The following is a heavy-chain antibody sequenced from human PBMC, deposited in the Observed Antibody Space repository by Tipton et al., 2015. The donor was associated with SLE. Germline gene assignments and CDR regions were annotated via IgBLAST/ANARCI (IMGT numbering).Heavy chain of an antibody. V-gene: IGHV4-38-2*02. D-gene: IGHD3-22*01. CDR3: ARGSDYYDRSGLGGF. J-gene: IGHJ4*02. Sequence: TLSLTCLVSGSFINDGYYWGWIRQSPGKGLEWIGSIYHAGRAYYNPSLESRVTISVDTSKSQFSLKVTSVTAADTAVYYCARGSDYYDRSGLGGFWGQGNLVTVSS. CDR1: GSFINDGYY. CDR2: IYHAGRA.